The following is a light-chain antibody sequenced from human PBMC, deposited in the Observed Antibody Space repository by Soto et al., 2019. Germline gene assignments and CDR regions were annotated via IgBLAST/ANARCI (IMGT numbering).Light chain of an antibody. J-gene: IGKJ5*01. Sequence: EIVLTQSPGTLSLSPGERSTLSCRASQSVSSSYLAWYQQKPGQAPRLLIYGASGRATGIPDRFSGSGSGTDFTHTISRLEPEDFAVYYCQQYGSSPPVTFGQGKRLEI. CDR3: QQYGSSPPVT. CDR2: GAS. V-gene: IGKV3-20*01. CDR1: QSVSSSY.